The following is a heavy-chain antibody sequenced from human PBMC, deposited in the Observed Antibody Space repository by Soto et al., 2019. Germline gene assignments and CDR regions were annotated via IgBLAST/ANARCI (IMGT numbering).Heavy chain of an antibody. D-gene: IGHD6-13*01. CDR1: GGTFSSYA. V-gene: IGHV1-69*01. CDR2: IIPIFGTA. J-gene: IGHJ4*02. Sequence: VQLVQSGAEVKKPGSSVKVSCKASGGTFSSYAISWVRQAPGQGLEWMGGIIPIFGTANYAQKFQGRVTITADESTSTAYMELSSLRSEDTAVYYCARGLEDQKAAAGPYFDYWGQGTLVTVSS. CDR3: ARGLEDQKAAAGPYFDY.